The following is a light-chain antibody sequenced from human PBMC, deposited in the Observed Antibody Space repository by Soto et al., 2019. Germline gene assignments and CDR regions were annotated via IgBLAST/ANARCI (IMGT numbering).Light chain of an antibody. Sequence: DIVMTQSPASLSVSPGERATLSCRASQSVSSNVAWYQQTLAQAPRLLIYGASTRATDIPARFSGSGSGTEFTLTISSLQSEDFAIYYCQQYNNWPRTFGQGTKVDIK. CDR2: GAS. J-gene: IGKJ1*01. CDR1: QSVSSN. V-gene: IGKV3-15*01. CDR3: QQYNNWPRT.